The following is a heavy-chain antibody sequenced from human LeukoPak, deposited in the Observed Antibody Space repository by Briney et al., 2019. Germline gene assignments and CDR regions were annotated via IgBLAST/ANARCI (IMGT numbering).Heavy chain of an antibody. CDR3: TRPLRGGYNFGY. V-gene: IGHV3-73*01. D-gene: IGHD5-24*01. J-gene: IGHJ4*02. CDR2: IRSKANSYAS. Sequence: GGSLRLSCAASGFTFSGSAMHWVRQASGKGLEWVGRIRSKANSYASAYAASVKGRFTISRDDSKNTAYLQMNSLKTEDTAVYCCTRPLRGGYNFGYWGQGALVTVSS. CDR1: GFTFSGSA.